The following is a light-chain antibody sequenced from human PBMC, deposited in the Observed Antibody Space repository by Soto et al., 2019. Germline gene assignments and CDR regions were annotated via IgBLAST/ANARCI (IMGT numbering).Light chain of an antibody. Sequence: QSALTQPASVSGSPGQSITISCTGTSSDVGGYNYVSWYQQHPVKAPKLMIYEVSNRPSGVSNRFSGSKSGDTASLTISGLQAEDEADYYCSSYRSNSRVVFGGGTQLTVL. CDR3: SSYRSNSRVV. CDR1: SSDVGGYNY. CDR2: EVS. V-gene: IGLV2-14*01. J-gene: IGLJ2*01.